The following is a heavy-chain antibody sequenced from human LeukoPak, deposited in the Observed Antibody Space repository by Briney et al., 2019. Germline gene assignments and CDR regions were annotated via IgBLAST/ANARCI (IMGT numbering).Heavy chain of an antibody. CDR1: GYTFTGYY. CDR3: ARDVADGHSSGCY. J-gene: IGHJ4*02. V-gene: IGHV1-2*02. D-gene: IGHD6-19*01. Sequence: ASVKVSCKASGYTFTGYYMHWVRQAPGQGLEWMGWINPNSGGTNYAQKFQGRVTMTRDTPISTAYMELSRLRSDDTAVYYCARDVADGHSSGCYWGQGTLVTVSS. CDR2: INPNSGGT.